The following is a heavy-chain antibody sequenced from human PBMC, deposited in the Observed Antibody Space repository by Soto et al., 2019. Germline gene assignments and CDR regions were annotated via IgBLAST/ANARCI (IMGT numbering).Heavy chain of an antibody. CDR2: IIPIFGTA. D-gene: IGHD6-19*01. J-gene: IGHJ6*02. V-gene: IGHV1-69*01. Sequence: QVQLVQSGAEVKKPGSSVKVSCKASGGTFSSYAISWVRQAPGQGLEWMGGIIPIFGTANYAQKCQGRVTTTAHESTSTAYTELRSLRSDDSAVYYCAINLPRAGPGPYRSGPYFYSGMDVWGQGTTVTVSS. CDR1: GGTFSSYA. CDR3: AINLPRAGPGPYRSGPYFYSGMDV.